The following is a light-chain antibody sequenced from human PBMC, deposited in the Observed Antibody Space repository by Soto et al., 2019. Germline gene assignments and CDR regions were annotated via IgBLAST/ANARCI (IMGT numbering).Light chain of an antibody. CDR2: EVS. CDR3: SSYAGSKV. CDR1: SSDVGGYNY. J-gene: IGLJ2*01. V-gene: IGLV2-8*01. Sequence: QSALTQPPSASGSPGQSATISCIGISSDVGGYNYVSWYQQHPGKAPKLIIYEVSKRPSGVPDRFSGSKSGNTASLTVSGLQAEDEADYYCSSYAGSKVFGGGTKLTVL.